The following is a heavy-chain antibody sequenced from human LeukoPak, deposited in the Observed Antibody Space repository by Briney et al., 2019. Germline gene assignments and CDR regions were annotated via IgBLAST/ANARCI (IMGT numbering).Heavy chain of an antibody. CDR2: INPSGSST. D-gene: IGHD3-3*01. CDR3: ARSLYYDFWTGHDDL. Sequence: PVASVKVSCKASGYSFTSHYMHWVRQAPGQGLEWLGLINPSGSSTLYAQKFQGRVTMTRDMSTTTDYMELSSLRSEDTAVYYCARSLYYDFWTGHDDLWGQGTLVTVSS. CDR1: GYSFTSHY. V-gene: IGHV1-46*01. J-gene: IGHJ4*02.